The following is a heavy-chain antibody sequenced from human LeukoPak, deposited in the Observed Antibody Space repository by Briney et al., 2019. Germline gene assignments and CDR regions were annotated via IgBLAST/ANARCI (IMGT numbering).Heavy chain of an antibody. CDR1: GYSFTSYW. CDR2: IYPGDSDT. Sequence: KRGESLKISCKGSGYSFTSYWIGWVRQMPGKGLEWMGIIYPGDSDTRYSPSFQGQVTISADKSISTAYLQWSSLKASDTAMYYCARHYYDFWSGYSYYFDYWGQGTLVTVSS. V-gene: IGHV5-51*01. J-gene: IGHJ4*02. D-gene: IGHD3-3*01. CDR3: ARHYYDFWSGYSYYFDY.